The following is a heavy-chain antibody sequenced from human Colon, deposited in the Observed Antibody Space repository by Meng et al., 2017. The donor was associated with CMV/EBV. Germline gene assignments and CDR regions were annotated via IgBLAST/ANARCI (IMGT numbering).Heavy chain of an antibody. V-gene: IGHV3-66*02. CDR1: GFTVSNNN. D-gene: IGHD3-10*01. Sequence: GGSLRLSCAASGFTVSNNNMSWVRQAPGKGLECVSVISSGGNTNYADSVKGRFTISRDNSKNTLYLQKNSLRAEDTAVYYCARDGYYGAWGQGTLVTVSS. CDR3: ARDGYYGA. CDR2: ISSGGNT. J-gene: IGHJ5*02.